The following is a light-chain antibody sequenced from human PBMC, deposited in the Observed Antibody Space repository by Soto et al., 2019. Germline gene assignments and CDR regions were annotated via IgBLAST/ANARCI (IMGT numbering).Light chain of an antibody. CDR1: QSISSW. V-gene: IGKV1-5*01. J-gene: IGKJ1*01. CDR2: AAS. Sequence: DIQVTQAASTLSASVGDGVTSSFRASQSISSWLAWYQQKPGKAPRLLIYAASRLQSAVPSRFSGSGSGTEFTLILSSLQPDDFATYHCQQYESYWTVGQGTKVDI. CDR3: QQYESYWT.